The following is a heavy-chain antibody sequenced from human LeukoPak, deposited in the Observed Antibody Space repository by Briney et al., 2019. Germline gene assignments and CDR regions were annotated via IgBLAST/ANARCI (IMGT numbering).Heavy chain of an antibody. CDR3: AKEELVDYYDRSGYYPDVFDV. CDR2: INGYGSGT. D-gene: IGHD3-22*01. Sequence: AESLRLSCRASGFTFTSFSMTWVRQSPGKGLEWVSSINGYGSGTYYADSVKGRFTISRDNSENMVFLQMSSLRAEDTAVYYCAKEELVDYYDRSGYYPDVFDVWGQGTMVIVSS. V-gene: IGHV3-23*01. CDR1: GFTFTSFS. J-gene: IGHJ3*01.